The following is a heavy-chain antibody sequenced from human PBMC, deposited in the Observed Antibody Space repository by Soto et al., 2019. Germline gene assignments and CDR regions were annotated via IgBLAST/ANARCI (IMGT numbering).Heavy chain of an antibody. CDR1: GYSFTDYY. D-gene: IGHD2-21*02. CDR3: VRSPGDFRYGMDV. J-gene: IGHJ6*02. V-gene: IGHV1-2*04. Sequence: QVQLVQSGAEVKKPGASVKVSCKASGYSFTDYYMHWVRQAPGQGPEWLGWINPSTGVTHFAQKFQGWVTMTRDTSISTAYMELSRLTSDDTAVYYCVRSPGDFRYGMDVWGQGTTATVSS. CDR2: INPSTGVT.